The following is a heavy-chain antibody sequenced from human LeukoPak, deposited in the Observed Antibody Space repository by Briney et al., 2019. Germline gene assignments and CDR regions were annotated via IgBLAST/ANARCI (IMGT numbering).Heavy chain of an antibody. CDR3: ARGPQASYYYDSSGYYYLGY. D-gene: IGHD3-22*01. J-gene: IGHJ4*02. V-gene: IGHV1-8*01. Sequence: ASVKVSCKASGYTFTSCDINWVRQATGQGLEWMGWMNPNSGNTGYAQKFQGRVTMTRNTSIGTAYMELSSLRSEDTAVYYCARGPQASYYYDSSGYYYLGYWGQGTLVTVSS. CDR2: MNPNSGNT. CDR1: GYTFTSCD.